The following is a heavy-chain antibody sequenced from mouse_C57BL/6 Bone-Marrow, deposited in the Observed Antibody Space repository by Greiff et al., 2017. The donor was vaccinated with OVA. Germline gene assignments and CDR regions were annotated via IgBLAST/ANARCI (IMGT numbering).Heavy chain of an antibody. CDR1: GYSITSGYY. J-gene: IGHJ3*01. CDR2: ISYDGSN. CDR3: ASRGGPYDGYPAWFAY. V-gene: IGHV3-6*01. Sequence: EVQLQESGPGLVKPSQSLSLTCSVTGYSITSGYYWNWIRQFPGNKLEWMGYISYDGSNNYNPSLKNRISITRDTSKNQFFLKLNSVTTEDTATYYCASRGGPYDGYPAWFAYWGQGTLVTVSA. D-gene: IGHD2-3*01.